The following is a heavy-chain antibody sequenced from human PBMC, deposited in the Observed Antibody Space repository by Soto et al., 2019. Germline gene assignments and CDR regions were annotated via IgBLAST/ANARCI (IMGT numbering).Heavy chain of an antibody. D-gene: IGHD6-13*01. V-gene: IGHV3-74*01. J-gene: IGHJ2*01. CDR2: IRGDGSST. CDR1: GFTFSDYW. CDR3: ARVAVAAPRSWYFDL. Sequence: EVQLVESGGGLVQPGESRRLSCAASGFTFSDYWMHWFRQAPGKGLVWVSRIRGDGSSTSHADSVKGRLTISRDNAKDTLYLQMNSLTVEDTAIYYCARVAVAAPRSWYFDLWGRGTLVTVSS.